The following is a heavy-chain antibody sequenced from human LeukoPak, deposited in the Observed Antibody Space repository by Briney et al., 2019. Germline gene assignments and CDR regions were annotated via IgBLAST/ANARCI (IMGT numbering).Heavy chain of an antibody. CDR3: AIAQSWDELFDS. J-gene: IGHJ4*02. D-gene: IGHD1-26*01. CDR2: ISINTDT. V-gene: IGHV3-53*01. Sequence: GGSLTLSCAASGIAVTGNYMSWVRQPPGKGLEWVSFISINTDTFYADSVRGRFTISRDSSENTLFLQMSSLRDEDSAVYYCAIAQSWDELFDSWGQGTLVTVSS. CDR1: GIAVTGNY.